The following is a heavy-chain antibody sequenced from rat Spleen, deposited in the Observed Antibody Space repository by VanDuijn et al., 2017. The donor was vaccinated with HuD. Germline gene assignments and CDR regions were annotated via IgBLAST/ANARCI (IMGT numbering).Heavy chain of an antibody. CDR1: GFTFSNYE. Sequence: EVQLVESGGGLVQPGRSLKLSCSASGFTFSNYELAWVRQAPTKGLEWVASIIKRGGSTYYRDSVKGRFTISRDNAEGTLYLQMDSLRSEDTATYYCARSGEDGYTYYWYFDFWGPGTMVTVSS. CDR2: IIKRGGST. D-gene: IGHD1-4*01. CDR3: ARSGEDGYTYYWYFDF. J-gene: IGHJ1*01. V-gene: IGHV5S23*01.